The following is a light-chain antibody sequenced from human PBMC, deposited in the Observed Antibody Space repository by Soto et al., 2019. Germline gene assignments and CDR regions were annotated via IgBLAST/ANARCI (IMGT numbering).Light chain of an antibody. J-gene: IGKJ1*01. CDR1: QSLVYNDGNTY. CDR3: NQGTHWLGT. Sequence: DAVMTQSPLSLPVILGQPASISCRSSQSLVYNDGNTYLNWFQQRPGHSPGRLVYEVSNWDSGVPDGFSGGGSGTDLTLKISRVEAEDLVVYYYNQGTHWLGTFGQGTKVEIK. V-gene: IGKV2D-30*01. CDR2: EVS.